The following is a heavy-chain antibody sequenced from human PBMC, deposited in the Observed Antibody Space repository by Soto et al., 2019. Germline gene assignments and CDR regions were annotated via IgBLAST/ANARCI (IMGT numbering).Heavy chain of an antibody. CDR3: AKVGPSYYYGMDV. V-gene: IGHV3-23*01. Sequence: GGSLRLSCAASGLDFSGEGMCWVRQAPGKGLEWVSSISGSGRTIYHADSMRGRFAISRDNSKNSLYLQLNNLRVDDTAVYYCAKVGPSYYYGMDVWGQGTTVTVSS. D-gene: IGHD1-26*01. J-gene: IGHJ6*02. CDR2: ISGSGRTI. CDR1: GLDFSGEG.